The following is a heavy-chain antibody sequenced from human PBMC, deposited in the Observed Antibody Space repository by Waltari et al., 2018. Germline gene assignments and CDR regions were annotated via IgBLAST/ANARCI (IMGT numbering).Heavy chain of an antibody. J-gene: IGHJ3*02. D-gene: IGHD3-3*01. CDR3: ARIPPAYYDFWSGYYTGEAFDI. Sequence: QVTLKESGTVLVKPTETLTLTCTVPGFSLSNARMGVSWIRQPPGKALEWLAHIFSNDEKSYSTSLKSRLTISKDTSKSQVVLTMTNMDPVDTATYYCARIPPAYYDFWSGYYTGEAFDIWGQGTMVTVSS. CDR2: IFSNDEK. V-gene: IGHV2-26*01. CDR1: GFSLSNARMG.